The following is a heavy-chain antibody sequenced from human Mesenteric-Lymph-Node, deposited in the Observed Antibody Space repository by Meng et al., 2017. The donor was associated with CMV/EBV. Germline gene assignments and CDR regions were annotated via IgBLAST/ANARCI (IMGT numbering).Heavy chain of an antibody. D-gene: IGHD1-26*01. CDR2: IYYNGNT. CDR1: GGSISSYF. J-gene: IGHJ6*02. CDR3: ARGSHSGSYYFYGMDV. Sequence: GSLRLSCTVSGGSISSYFWSWIRQPPGKGLEWIGYIYYNGNTNYNPSLKSRVTISVDTSKNQFSLKLSSVTAADTAVYYCARGSHSGSYYFYGMDVWGQGTMVTVSS. V-gene: IGHV4-59*01.